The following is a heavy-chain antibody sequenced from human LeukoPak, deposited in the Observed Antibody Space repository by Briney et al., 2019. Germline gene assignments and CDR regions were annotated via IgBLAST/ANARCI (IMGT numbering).Heavy chain of an antibody. J-gene: IGHJ6*02. CDR1: GGSFSGYY. CDR2: INHLGST. Sequence: SETLSLTCAVYGGSFSGYYWRRIRQPPRRGLEWIGEINHLGSTNYNPSLKGRVTISVDPSKNQFSLKLSSVTAADTAVYYCARQRWQYSSSARRYGMDVWGQGTTVTVSS. D-gene: IGHD6-6*01. V-gene: IGHV4-34*01. CDR3: ARQRWQYSSSARRYGMDV.